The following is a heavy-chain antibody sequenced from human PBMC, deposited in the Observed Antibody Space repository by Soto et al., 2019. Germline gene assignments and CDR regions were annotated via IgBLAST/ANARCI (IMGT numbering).Heavy chain of an antibody. V-gene: IGHV1-18*01. CDR3: AMVDVYVTPSPQDV. Sequence: QVQLVQSGAEVKNPGASVKVSCKASGYSFTRYGIGWARQAPGQGLEWMGSINAYNGNTNYAQNLQVRLTLTTDTSTTTAYMELRSLRSNDTAIYYCAMVDVYVTPSPQDVWGQGTTVTVSS. J-gene: IGHJ6*02. CDR2: INAYNGNT. CDR1: GYSFTRYG. D-gene: IGHD3-16*01.